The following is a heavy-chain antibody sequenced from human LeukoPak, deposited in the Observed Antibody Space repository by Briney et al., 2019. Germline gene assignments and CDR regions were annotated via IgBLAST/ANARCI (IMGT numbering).Heavy chain of an antibody. V-gene: IGHV1-8*01. CDR3: ARGYCSGGSCYEDDFDY. Sequence: ASVKVSCKASGYTFTSYDINWVRQATGQGLEWMGWMNPNSGNTGYAQKFQGRVTMTRNTSISTAYMELSSLRSEDTAVYYYARGYCSGGSCYEDDFDYWGQGTLVTVSS. CDR1: GYTFTSYD. D-gene: IGHD2-15*01. J-gene: IGHJ4*02. CDR2: MNPNSGNT.